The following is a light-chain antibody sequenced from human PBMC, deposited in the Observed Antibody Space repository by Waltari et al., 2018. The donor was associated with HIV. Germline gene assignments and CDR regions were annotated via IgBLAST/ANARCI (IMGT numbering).Light chain of an antibody. CDR3: SSYAGSNNFVL. CDR1: SSDAGGYDY. V-gene: IGLV2-8*01. J-gene: IGLJ2*01. Sequence: QSALTQPPSASGSPGQSVAIPCTGTSSDAGGYDYVSWYQQHPGNAPKLIIFEVTKRPSGVPDRFSGSKSGNTASLTVSGLQADDEADYYCSSYAGSNNFVLFGGGTKLTVL. CDR2: EVT.